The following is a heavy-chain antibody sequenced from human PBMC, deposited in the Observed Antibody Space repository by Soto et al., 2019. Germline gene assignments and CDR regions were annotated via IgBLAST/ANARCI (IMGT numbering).Heavy chain of an antibody. Sequence: EASVKVSCKASGGTFSSYAISWVRQAPGQGLEWMGGIIPIFGTANYAQKFQGRVTITADKSTSTAYMELSSLRSEDTAVYYCARGSSDCSGGSCYSDAFDIWGQGTMVTVSS. D-gene: IGHD2-15*01. CDR2: IIPIFGTA. J-gene: IGHJ3*02. CDR3: ARGSSDCSGGSCYSDAFDI. CDR1: GGTFSSYA. V-gene: IGHV1-69*06.